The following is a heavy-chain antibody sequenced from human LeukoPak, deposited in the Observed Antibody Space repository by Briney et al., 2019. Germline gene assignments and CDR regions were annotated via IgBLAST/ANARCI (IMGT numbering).Heavy chain of an antibody. CDR2: ISSSSSTI. D-gene: IGHD6-19*01. J-gene: IGHJ4*02. Sequence: PGGSLRLSCAASGFTFSSYSMNWVRQAPGKGLEWVSYISSSSSTIYYADSVKGRFTISRDNAKNSLYLQMNSLRAEDTAVYYCARTGYSSGFPLFDYWGQGTLVTVSS. V-gene: IGHV3-48*04. CDR1: GFTFSSYS. CDR3: ARTGYSSGFPLFDY.